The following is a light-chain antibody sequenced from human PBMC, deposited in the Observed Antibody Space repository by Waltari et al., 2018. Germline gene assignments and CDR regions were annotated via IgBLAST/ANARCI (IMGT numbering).Light chain of an antibody. J-gene: IGLJ3*02. V-gene: IGLV1-40*01. CDR1: NFNIGEGND. CDR3: QSYDSTVGGTV. Sequence: QSPLTQPPSVSGAPGQTLTIPCNGTNFNIGEGNDVPWYQQFPGTVPKVLIHHNTLRPSGVPDRFSASKSSTSASLAITGLQPDDEADYYCQSYDSTVGGTVFGGGTKVTV. CDR2: HNT.